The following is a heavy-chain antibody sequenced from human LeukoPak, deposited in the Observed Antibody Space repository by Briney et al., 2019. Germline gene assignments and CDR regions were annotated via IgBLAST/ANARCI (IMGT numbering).Heavy chain of an antibody. CDR3: ARDKFRFDN. J-gene: IGHJ4*02. CDR2: IWYNGSRK. D-gene: IGHD3-10*01. CDR1: GFIFSSYG. Sequence: GGSLRLSCAASGFIFSSYGMHWVRQAPGKGLEWVAVIWYNGSRKYYADSVKGRFTISRDSSKNTLYLQMNSLRAEDTAVYYCARDKFRFDNGGQGTLVTVSS. V-gene: IGHV3-33*01.